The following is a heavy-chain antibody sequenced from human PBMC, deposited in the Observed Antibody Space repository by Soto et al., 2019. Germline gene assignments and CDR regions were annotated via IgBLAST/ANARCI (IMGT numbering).Heavy chain of an antibody. CDR2: ISAYNGNT. V-gene: IGHV1-18*01. D-gene: IGHD6-13*01. CDR1: GGTFGNSA. Sequence: EASVKVSCKASGGTFGNSAISWVRQAPGQGLEWMGWISAYNGNTNYAQKLQGRVTMTTDTSTSTAYMELRSLRSDDTAVYYCARESSSSCHDYWGQGTLVTVSS. CDR3: ARESSSSCHDY. J-gene: IGHJ4*02.